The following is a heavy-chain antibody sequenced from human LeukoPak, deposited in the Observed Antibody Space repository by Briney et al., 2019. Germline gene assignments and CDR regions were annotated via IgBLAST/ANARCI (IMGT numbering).Heavy chain of an antibody. D-gene: IGHD4-17*01. V-gene: IGHV1-18*01. CDR2: ISAYNGNT. CDR3: ARAGGDYSRGAFDI. Sequence: ASVKVSCKASGYTFTSYGISWVRQAPGQGLEWMGWISAYNGNTNYAQKLQGRVTMTTDTSTSTAYMELRSLRSDDTAVSYCARAGGDYSRGAFDIWGQGTMVTVSS. CDR1: GYTFTSYG. J-gene: IGHJ3*02.